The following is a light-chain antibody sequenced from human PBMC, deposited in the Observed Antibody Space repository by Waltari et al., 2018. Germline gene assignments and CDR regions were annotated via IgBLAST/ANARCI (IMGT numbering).Light chain of an antibody. J-gene: IGKJ4*01. CDR1: QTVRATY. V-gene: IGKV3-20*01. Sequence: EIVLTQSPGTLSLSPGERATLSCRASQTVRATYLAWYQQKPGQAPTLVIHDTSSRATGIPDRFSGSGSGTDFCLTISSLEPEDFAVYYCQQYGISPLTFGGGTKVETK. CDR3: QQYGISPLT. CDR2: DTS.